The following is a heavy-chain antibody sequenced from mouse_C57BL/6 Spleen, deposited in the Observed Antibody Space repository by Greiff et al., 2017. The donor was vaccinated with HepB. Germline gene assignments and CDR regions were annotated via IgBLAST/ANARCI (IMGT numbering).Heavy chain of an antibody. V-gene: IGHV5-16*01. Sequence: EVKVVESEGGLVQPGSSMKLSCTASGFTFSDYYMAWVRQVPEKGLEWVANINYDGSSTYYLDSLKSRFIISRDNAKNILYLQMSSLKSEDTATYYCARVGWPYPWGFDYWGQGTTLTVSS. D-gene: IGHD2-10*01. CDR1: GFTFSDYY. CDR2: INYDGSST. J-gene: IGHJ2*01. CDR3: ARVGWPYPWGFDY.